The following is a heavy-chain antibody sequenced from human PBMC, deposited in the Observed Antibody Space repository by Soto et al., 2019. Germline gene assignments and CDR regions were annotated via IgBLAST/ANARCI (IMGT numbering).Heavy chain of an antibody. CDR1: GDSVSSNSAA. V-gene: IGHV6-1*01. J-gene: IGHJ6*02. CDR3: ARLRESYYVSPLYGMDV. CDR2: TYYRSKWYN. Sequence: SQTLSLTCAISGDSVSSNSAAWNWIRRSPSRVLEWLGRTYYRSKWYNDYAVSVKSRITINPDTSKNQFSLQLNSVTPEDTAVYYCARLRESYYVSPLYGMDVWGQGTTVTVS. D-gene: IGHD3-3*01.